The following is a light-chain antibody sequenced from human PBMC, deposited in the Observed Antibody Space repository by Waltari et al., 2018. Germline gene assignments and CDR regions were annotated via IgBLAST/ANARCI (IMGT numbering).Light chain of an antibody. CDR2: EDN. J-gene: IGLJ3*02. V-gene: IGLV6-57*03. CDR1: SGRIASPY. CDR3: QSYDSSSRV. Sequence: NFMLTQPHSLSESPGKTVTISCTRSSGRIASPYVQWFQQRPGSAPTTVIYEDNQRPSGVPDRFSGSIDTSSNSASLTISGLTTEDEADYYCQSYDSSSRVFGGGTKLTVL.